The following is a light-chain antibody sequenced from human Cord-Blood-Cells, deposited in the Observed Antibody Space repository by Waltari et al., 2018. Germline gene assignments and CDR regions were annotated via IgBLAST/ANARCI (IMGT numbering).Light chain of an antibody. CDR2: DAS. CDR3: QQYDNLFT. J-gene: IGKJ3*01. Sequence: DIQMTQSPSSLSASVGDRVTITCQASQDINNYLNWYQQKPGKAPKLLIYDASNLETGVPSRFSGSGSGTDFTFTISSLQPEDIATYYCQQYDNLFTFGPGTKVDIK. CDR1: QDINNY. V-gene: IGKV1-33*01.